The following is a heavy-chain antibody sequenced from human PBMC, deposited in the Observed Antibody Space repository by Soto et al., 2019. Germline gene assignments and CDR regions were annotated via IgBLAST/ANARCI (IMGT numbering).Heavy chain of an antibody. V-gene: IGHV3-15*07. CDR3: TPLGLQYFSGWYDVSD. CDR2: IKSKIDGEST. Sequence: EAQLVESGGGLVKPGGSLRLSCAASGFTFSNVWMHWVRQAPGKGLEWVGSIKSKIDGESTDYAAPVKGRFSISRDDSKYTLYLQMNSLKTDDTAVDYGTPLGLQYFSGWYDVSDWGQGTLVPVSS. D-gene: IGHD6-19*01. CDR1: GFTFSNVW. J-gene: IGHJ4*02.